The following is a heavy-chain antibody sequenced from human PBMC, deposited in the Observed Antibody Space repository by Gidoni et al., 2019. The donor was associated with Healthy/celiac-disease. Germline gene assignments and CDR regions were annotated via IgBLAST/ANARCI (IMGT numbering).Heavy chain of an antibody. V-gene: IGHV3-49*04. D-gene: IGHD3-10*01. CDR1: GFTFGDYA. CDR2: MRSKAYGGTT. Sequence: EVQLVESGGGLVQPGRSLRLSCTASGFTFGDYAMSWVRQAPGKGLEWVGFMRSKAYGGTTEYAASVKGRFTISRDDSKSIAYLQMNSLKTEDTAVYYCTRDSGVAFDIWGQGTMVTVSA. J-gene: IGHJ3*02. CDR3: TRDSGVAFDI.